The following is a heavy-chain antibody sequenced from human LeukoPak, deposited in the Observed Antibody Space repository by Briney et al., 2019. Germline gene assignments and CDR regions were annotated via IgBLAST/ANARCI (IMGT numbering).Heavy chain of an antibody. V-gene: IGHV4-31*03. J-gene: IGHJ5*02. Sequence: SQTLSLTCTVSGGSISSGGYYWSWIRQHPGKGLEWIGYIYYSGSTYYNPSLKGRVTISVDTSKNQFSLKLSSVTAADTAVYYCARVPDYSNKNWFDPWGQGTLVTVSS. D-gene: IGHD4-11*01. CDR3: ARVPDYSNKNWFDP. CDR1: GGSISSGGYY. CDR2: IYYSGST.